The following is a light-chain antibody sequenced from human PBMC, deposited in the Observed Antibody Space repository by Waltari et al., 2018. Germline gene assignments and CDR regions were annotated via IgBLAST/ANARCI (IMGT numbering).Light chain of an antibody. CDR1: QSLLHSNGYYY. J-gene: IGKJ1*01. CDR2: LAS. V-gene: IGKV2-28*01. Sequence: EIVMIQSPLSLPVTPGGPASISCRSSQSLLHSNGYYYLDWYLQKPGHSPQLLIYLASSRASGVPDRFSGSGSGTDFTLKISRVEAEDVGVYYCMQTLRSWTFGQGTELEIK. CDR3: MQTLRSWT.